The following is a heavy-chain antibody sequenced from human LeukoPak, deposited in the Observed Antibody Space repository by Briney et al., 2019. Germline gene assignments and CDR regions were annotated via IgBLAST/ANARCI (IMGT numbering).Heavy chain of an antibody. Sequence: SETLSLTCTVSGGSISSYYWSWIRQPPGKGLEWIGYIYYSGSTNYNPSLKSRVTILVDTSKNQFSLKLSSVTAADTAVYYCARGPSILSLIQYNWFDPWGQGTLVTVSS. D-gene: IGHD3-16*02. V-gene: IGHV4-59*01. CDR2: IYYSGST. CDR1: GGSISSYY. J-gene: IGHJ5*02. CDR3: ARGPSILSLIQYNWFDP.